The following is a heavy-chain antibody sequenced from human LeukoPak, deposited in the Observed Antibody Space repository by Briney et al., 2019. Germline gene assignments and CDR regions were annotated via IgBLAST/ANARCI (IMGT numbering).Heavy chain of an antibody. Sequence: GGSLRLSCVASGFPFSSYWMTWVRQAPGKGLEWVSVIFSGGTTFHADSVKGRFTVFRDVSKNTVYLQMNNLRVDDTATYYCVREVPMLWGQGALVTVTS. CDR2: IFSGGTT. J-gene: IGHJ4*02. D-gene: IGHD3-10*02. CDR3: VREVPML. CDR1: GFPFSSYW. V-gene: IGHV3-53*01.